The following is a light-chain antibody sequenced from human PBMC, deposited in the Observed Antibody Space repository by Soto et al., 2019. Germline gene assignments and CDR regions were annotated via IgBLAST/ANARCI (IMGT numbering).Light chain of an antibody. Sequence: EIVMTQSPATLSVSPGERATLSCRASQSVSSNLAWYQQKPGQAPRLLIYGASTRPTGIPARFSGSGSGTEFTLTISSLQSEDVAVYYCQQYNNWSPLTFGGGTKVEIK. CDR2: GAS. CDR1: QSVSSN. J-gene: IGKJ4*01. V-gene: IGKV3-15*01. CDR3: QQYNNWSPLT.